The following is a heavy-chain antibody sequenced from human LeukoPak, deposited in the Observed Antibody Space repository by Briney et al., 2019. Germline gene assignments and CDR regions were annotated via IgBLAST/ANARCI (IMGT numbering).Heavy chain of an antibody. CDR3: ASLQLDGGYYYYYYMDV. D-gene: IGHD2-2*01. V-gene: IGHV3-23*01. Sequence: GGSLRLSCAASGFTFSSYAMSWVRHAPGKGLEWVSAISGSGGSTYYADSVKGRFTISRDNAKNSLYLQMNSLRAEDTAVYYCASLQLDGGYYYYYYMDVWGKGTTVTVSS. J-gene: IGHJ6*03. CDR1: GFTFSSYA. CDR2: ISGSGGST.